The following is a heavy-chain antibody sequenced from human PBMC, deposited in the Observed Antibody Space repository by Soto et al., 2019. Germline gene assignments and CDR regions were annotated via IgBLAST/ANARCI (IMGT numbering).Heavy chain of an antibody. D-gene: IGHD6-6*01. CDR1: GGSISRYY. CDR2: IYYSGST. V-gene: IGHV4-59*01. Sequence: SETLSLTCTVSGGSISRYYWSWIRQPPGKGLEWIGYIYYSGSTNYNPSLKSRVTISVDTSKNQFSLKLSSVTAADTAVYYCAREDSSSSEPIFDYWGQGTLVTVSS. J-gene: IGHJ4*02. CDR3: AREDSSSSEPIFDY.